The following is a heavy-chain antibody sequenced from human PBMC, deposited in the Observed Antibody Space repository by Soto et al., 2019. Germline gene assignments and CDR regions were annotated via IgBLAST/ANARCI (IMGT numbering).Heavy chain of an antibody. Sequence: QVQLVQSGAEVKKPGASVKVSCKASGYTFTSYAMHWVRQAPGQRLEWMGWINAGNGNTKYSQKFQGRVTITRDTSASTAYMELSSLRSEDTAVYYCARDRGYSGYNYYYDGMDVWGQGTTVTVSS. V-gene: IGHV1-3*01. J-gene: IGHJ6*02. D-gene: IGHD5-12*01. CDR2: INAGNGNT. CDR1: GYTFTSYA. CDR3: ARDRGYSGYNYYYDGMDV.